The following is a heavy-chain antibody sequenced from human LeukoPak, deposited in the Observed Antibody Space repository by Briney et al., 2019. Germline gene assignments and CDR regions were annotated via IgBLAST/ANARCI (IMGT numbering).Heavy chain of an antibody. CDR1: GFTFSSYS. V-gene: IGHV3-21*01. CDR3: ARILLGYYYMDV. CDR2: ISSSSSYI. J-gene: IGHJ6*03. Sequence: GGSLRLSCAASGFTFSSYSMNWVRQAPGKGLEWVSSISSSSSYIYYADSVKGRFTISRDNAKNSLYLQMNSLRAEDTAVYYCARILLGYYYMDVWGKGTTVTISS.